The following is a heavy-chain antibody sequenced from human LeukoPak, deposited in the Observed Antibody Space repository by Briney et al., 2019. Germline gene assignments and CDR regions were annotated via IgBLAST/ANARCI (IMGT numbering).Heavy chain of an antibody. Sequence: PGGSLRLSCAASGFTIRTNWMSWVRQVPGKGLEWVSAISGSGGSTYYADSVKGRFTISRDNSKNTLYLQMNSLRAEDTAVYYCAKVSSSSSWYSYYFDYWGQGTLVTVSS. D-gene: IGHD6-13*01. CDR3: AKVSSSSSWYSYYFDY. J-gene: IGHJ4*02. CDR1: GFTIRTNW. V-gene: IGHV3-23*01. CDR2: ISGSGGST.